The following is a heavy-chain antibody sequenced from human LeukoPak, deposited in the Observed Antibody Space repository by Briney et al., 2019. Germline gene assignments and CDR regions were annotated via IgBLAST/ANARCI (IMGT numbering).Heavy chain of an antibody. CDR1: GGSFSGYY. Sequence: PSETLSLTCAVYGGSFSGYYWSWIRQPPGKGLEWIGEINHSGSTNYNPSLKSRVTISVDTSKNQFSLKLSSVTAADTAVYYCARAPFESDAFDIWGQGTVVTVSS. V-gene: IGHV4-34*01. CDR3: ARAPFESDAFDI. CDR2: INHSGST. J-gene: IGHJ3*02.